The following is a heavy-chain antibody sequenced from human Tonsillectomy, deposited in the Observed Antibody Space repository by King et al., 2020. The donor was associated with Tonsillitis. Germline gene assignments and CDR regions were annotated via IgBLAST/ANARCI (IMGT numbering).Heavy chain of an antibody. CDR2: ISWNSASM. Sequence: VQLVESGGGLVQPGRSLRLSCTASGFTFDDYAVHWVRQAPGKGLEWVSGISWNSASMDYADSMKGRFIISRDNAKNSLYLQMNHLRAEDTAFYYCAKGLKTGNKYWYFDLWGRGTLVTVSS. V-gene: IGHV3-9*01. CDR1: GFTFDDYA. J-gene: IGHJ2*01. D-gene: IGHD1/OR15-1a*01. CDR3: AKGLKTGNKYWYFDL.